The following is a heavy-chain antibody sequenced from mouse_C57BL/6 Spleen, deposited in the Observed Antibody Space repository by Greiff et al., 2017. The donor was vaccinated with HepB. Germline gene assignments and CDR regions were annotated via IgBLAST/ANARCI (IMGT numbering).Heavy chain of an antibody. CDR2: ISDGGSYT. CDR1: GFTFSSYA. J-gene: IGHJ2*01. V-gene: IGHV5-4*03. Sequence: DVKLQESGGGLVKPGGSLKLSCAASGFTFSSYAMSWVRQTPEKRLEWVATISDGGSYTYYPDNVKGRFTISRDNAKNNLYLQMSHLKSEDTAMYYCARVMITGGAYYFDYWGQGTTLTVSS. CDR3: ARVMITGGAYYFDY. D-gene: IGHD2-4*01.